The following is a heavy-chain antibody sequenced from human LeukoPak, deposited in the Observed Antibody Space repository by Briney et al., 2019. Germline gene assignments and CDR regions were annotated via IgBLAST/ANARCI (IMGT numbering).Heavy chain of an antibody. CDR2: ISHDGTT. J-gene: IGHJ4*02. CDR3: TREDRPFCPFAY. V-gene: IGHV4-4*02. D-gene: IGHD3-22*01. CDR1: GGSIDITNY. Sequence: PSETLSLTCGVSGGSIDITNYWSWVRQAPGKGLEWIGEISHDGTTNYNPSLRSRVAMSLDRANNQFSLSLTSVTAADTAVYYCTREDRPFCPFAYWGQGVLVTVSP.